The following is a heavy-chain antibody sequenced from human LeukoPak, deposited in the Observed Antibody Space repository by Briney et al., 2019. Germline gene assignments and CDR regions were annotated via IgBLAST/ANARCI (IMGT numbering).Heavy chain of an antibody. V-gene: IGHV3-21*05. Sequence: PGGSLRLSCAASGFTFSSYAMSWVRQAPGKGLEWVSYISSSSSYTNYADSVKGRFTISRDNAKNSLYLQMNSLRAEDTAVYYCASQAAAGALDVWGTGTTVTVSS. CDR1: GFTFSSYA. CDR2: ISSSSSYT. CDR3: ASQAAAGALDV. J-gene: IGHJ6*04. D-gene: IGHD6-13*01.